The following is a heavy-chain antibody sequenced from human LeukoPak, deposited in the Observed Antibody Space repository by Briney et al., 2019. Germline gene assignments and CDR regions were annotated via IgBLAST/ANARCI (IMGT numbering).Heavy chain of an antibody. J-gene: IGHJ4*02. Sequence: GESLKISCEASGYRFSNYWIGWVRQMPGKGLEWMGIIYPGDSDTKYSPSFQGQVTISADKSINTAYLQCSSLKGADTAMYYCDRGVGLGNFDFWGQGTLVTVSS. V-gene: IGHV5-51*01. CDR3: DRGVGLGNFDF. CDR2: IYPGDSDT. D-gene: IGHD2-15*01. CDR1: GYRFSNYW.